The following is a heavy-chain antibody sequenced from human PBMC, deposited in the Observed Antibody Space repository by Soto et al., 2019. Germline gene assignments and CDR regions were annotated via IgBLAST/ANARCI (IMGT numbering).Heavy chain of an antibody. CDR3: AAGEASSRNLAPYYLDF. V-gene: IGHV4-59*01. Sequence: SETLSLTCTVSGGSMRNYFWTWIRQPPGKGLEWIGYIHYSGTTSFFPSYNPSLRSRVTISEDTSKNQFSLKLLAVTTADAAVYFCAAGEASSRNLAPYYLDFWGQGTLVTVSS. D-gene: IGHD6-13*01. J-gene: IGHJ4*02. CDR2: IHYSGTT. CDR1: GGSMRNYF.